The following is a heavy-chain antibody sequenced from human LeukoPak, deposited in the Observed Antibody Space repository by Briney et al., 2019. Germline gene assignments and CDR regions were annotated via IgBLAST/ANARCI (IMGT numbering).Heavy chain of an antibody. D-gene: IGHD2-21*02. V-gene: IGHV1-69*05. CDR2: IIPIFGTA. CDR1: GGTFSSYA. Sequence: SVKVSCXASGGTFSSYAISWVRQAPGQGLAWMGRIIPIFGTANYAQKFQGRVTITTDESTSTAYMELSSLRSEDTAVYYCAREARDIVAYCGGDCDPPFYYFDYWGQGTLVTVSS. CDR3: AREARDIVAYCGGDCDPPFYYFDY. J-gene: IGHJ4*02.